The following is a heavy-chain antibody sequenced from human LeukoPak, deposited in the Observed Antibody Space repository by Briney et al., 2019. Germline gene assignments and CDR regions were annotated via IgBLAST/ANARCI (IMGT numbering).Heavy chain of an antibody. CDR1: GYTFTGYY. CDR2: INPNSGGT. J-gene: IGHJ4*02. CDR3: ARVVGRSIAARPTPIFDY. D-gene: IGHD6-6*01. V-gene: IGHV1-2*02. Sequence: ASVKVSCKASGYTFTGYYMHWVRQAPGQGLEWMGWINPNSGGTNYAQKFQGRVTMTRDTSISTAYMELSRLRSDDTAVYYCARVVGRSIAARPTPIFDYWGQGTLVTVSS.